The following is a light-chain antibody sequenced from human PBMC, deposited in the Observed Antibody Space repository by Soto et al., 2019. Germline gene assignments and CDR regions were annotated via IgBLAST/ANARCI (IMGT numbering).Light chain of an antibody. CDR2: AAS. CDR1: QGISSW. CDR3: QQATSFPS. Sequence: DIQMTQSPSSVSASVGDRVTITCRASQGISSWLAWCQQKPGKAPKFLIYAASSLQSGVPSRFSGSGSGTDFILTISSLQPEDFATYYCQQATSFPSFGQGTKVDIK. V-gene: IGKV1-12*02. J-gene: IGKJ1*01.